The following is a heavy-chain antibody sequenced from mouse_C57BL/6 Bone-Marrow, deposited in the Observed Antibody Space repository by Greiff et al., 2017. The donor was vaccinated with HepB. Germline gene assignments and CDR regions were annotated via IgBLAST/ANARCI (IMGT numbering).Heavy chain of an antibody. Sequence: EVQLQQSGPELVKPGASLKISCTASGYSFTDYNMNWVKQSNGKSLEWIGVITPNYGTTSYNQTFKGQATLTVDQSSSTAYMPLNSLTSEDSAVYYCARKGSSGYGAYYYAMDYWGQGTSVTVSS. CDR1: GYSFTDYN. V-gene: IGHV1-39*01. CDR2: ITPNYGTT. J-gene: IGHJ4*01. D-gene: IGHD3-2*02. CDR3: ARKGSSGYGAYYYAMDY.